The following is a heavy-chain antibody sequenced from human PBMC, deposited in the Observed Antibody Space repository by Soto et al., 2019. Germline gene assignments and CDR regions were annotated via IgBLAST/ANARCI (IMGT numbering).Heavy chain of an antibody. CDR2: ISTKTGNT. D-gene: IGHD3-22*01. J-gene: IGHJ4*02. CDR1: GYTFTDYC. Sequence: ASVNVSCKSSGYTFTDYCISWVRQAPGQGLECMGWISTKTGNTNYAQIVQGRVTLTTDTSASTAYMELRSLRFDDTAVYYCARDRFQYDSSGQGDFWGQGTLVTVSS. V-gene: IGHV1-18*04. CDR3: ARDRFQYDSSGQGDF.